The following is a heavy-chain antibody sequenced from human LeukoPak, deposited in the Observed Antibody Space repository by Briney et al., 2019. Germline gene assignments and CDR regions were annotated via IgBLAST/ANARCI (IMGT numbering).Heavy chain of an antibody. CDR1: GGSIRSHY. D-gene: IGHD3-10*01. J-gene: IGHJ5*02. Sequence: SETLSLTCTVSGGSIRSHYWGWIRQPPGKGLEWIGSIYDSGSTYYNPSLKSRVTISVDTSKNQFSLKLNSVTAADTAVYYCARHYGPWGQGTLVTVSS. V-gene: IGHV4-39*01. CDR3: ARHYGP. CDR2: IYDSGST.